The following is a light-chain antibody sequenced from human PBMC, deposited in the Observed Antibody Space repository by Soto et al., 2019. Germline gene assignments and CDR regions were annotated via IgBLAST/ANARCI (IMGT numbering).Light chain of an antibody. CDR1: SSDVGGYNY. Sequence: QSALTQPASVSGSPGQSITISCTGTSSDVGGYNYVSWYQQHPGKAPKLMIYDVSNWPSGVSNRFSGSKSGNTASLTISGLQAEDEADYYCSSYTSSSTVAFGGGTKLTVL. CDR3: SSYTSSSTVA. V-gene: IGLV2-14*01. CDR2: DVS. J-gene: IGLJ2*01.